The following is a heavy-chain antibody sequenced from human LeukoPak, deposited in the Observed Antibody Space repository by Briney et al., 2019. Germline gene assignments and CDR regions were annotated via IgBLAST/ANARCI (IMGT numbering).Heavy chain of an antibody. CDR2: VKLDRSEK. Sequence: PGGSLRLSCVASGFTCGKYWRSWVRQAPGKGLEWVANVKLDRSEKNYVDSVKGRFTISRDNTKNSLYLQMNSLRVEDTAVFYCARDQYDTWSRRGNFDSWGQGTLVIVSS. J-gene: IGHJ4*02. D-gene: IGHD3-3*01. CDR3: ARDQYDTWSRRGNFDS. CDR1: GFTCGKYW. V-gene: IGHV3-7*03.